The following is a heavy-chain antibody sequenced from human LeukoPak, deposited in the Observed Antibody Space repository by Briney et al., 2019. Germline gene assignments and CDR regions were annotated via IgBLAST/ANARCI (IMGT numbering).Heavy chain of an antibody. CDR3: AKDRYSSSWGAGFDY. CDR2: ISWNSGTI. CDR1: GFTFDNYA. J-gene: IGHJ4*02. Sequence: GGSLRLSCAASGFTFDNYAMHWVRQAPGKGLEWVSGISWNSGTIGYADSVKGRFTISRDNAKNSLYLQMNSLRAEDMALYYCAKDRYSSSWGAGFDYWGQGTLVTVSS. V-gene: IGHV3-9*03. D-gene: IGHD6-6*01.